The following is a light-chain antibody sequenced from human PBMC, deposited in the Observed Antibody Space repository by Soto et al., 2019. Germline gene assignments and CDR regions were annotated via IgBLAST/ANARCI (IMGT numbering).Light chain of an antibody. V-gene: IGLV2-11*01. CDR3: CSYAGSYTF. CDR2: DVS. Sequence: QCALTQPRSVSGPPGQSVTISCTGTSSDVGGYNYVAWYQQHPGKAPKLMIYDVSKRPSGVPDRFSGSKSGNTASLTISGLQAEDEADYYCCSYAGSYTFFGTGTKLTVL. J-gene: IGLJ1*01. CDR1: SSDVGGYNY.